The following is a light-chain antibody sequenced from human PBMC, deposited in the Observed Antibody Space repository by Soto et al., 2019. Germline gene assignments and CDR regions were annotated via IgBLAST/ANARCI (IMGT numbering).Light chain of an antibody. V-gene: IGKV3-11*01. J-gene: IGKJ1*01. Sequence: EIVLTQSPVPLSLSPGERATPCRRASQSVSSYLAWYQQKPGHAPRLLIYDASNRATGIPARFSGSGSGTDITRTHSEQDPEDFGVYSWQLGRAFGEGTKVDIK. CDR1: QSVSSY. CDR3: QLGRA. CDR2: DAS.